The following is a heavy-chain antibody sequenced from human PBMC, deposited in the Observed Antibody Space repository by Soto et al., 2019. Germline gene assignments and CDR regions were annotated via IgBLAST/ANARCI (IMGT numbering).Heavy chain of an antibody. CDR3: AKEGAGRIWSY. V-gene: IGHV1-18*01. CDR2: FSAYNGNT. CDR1: GYTFTNYG. Sequence: ASVKVSCKASGYTFTNYGISWVRQAPGQGLEWMGWFSAYNGNTNYAQKFQGRVTMTTDTSTTNAYMERRSLRCPAPAVYYCAKEGAGRIWSYWGKGPLVTVSS. D-gene: IGHD6-6*01. J-gene: IGHJ4*02.